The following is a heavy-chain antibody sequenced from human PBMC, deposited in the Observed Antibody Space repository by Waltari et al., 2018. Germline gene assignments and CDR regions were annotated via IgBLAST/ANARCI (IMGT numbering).Heavy chain of an antibody. V-gene: IGHV1-18*04. CDR2: ISVSNGNT. CDR3: ARMTGDARGGNYYYYMDA. CDR1: GYTFRSYG. J-gene: IGHJ6*03. D-gene: IGHD3-16*01. Sequence: QVQLVQSGAEVKKPGTSVKVSCQASGYTFRSYGISWVRQAPGQGLEWMGWISVSNGNTNYAQKLQGRVTMTTDTSTSTAYLEVRSLRSDDTAVYYCARMTGDARGGNYYYYMDAWGKGTTVTVSS.